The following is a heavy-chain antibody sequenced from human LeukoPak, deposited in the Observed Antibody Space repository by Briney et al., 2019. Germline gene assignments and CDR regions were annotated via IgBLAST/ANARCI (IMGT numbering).Heavy chain of an antibody. J-gene: IGHJ6*02. CDR3: ARHLGNYYGSGSYFDGMDV. Sequence: GESLKISCKGSGYSFTSYWIGWVRQMPGKGLEWMGIIYPGDSDTRYSPSFQGQVTISADKSISTAYLQWSSLKASDTAMYYCARHLGNYYGSGSYFDGMDVWGQGATVTVSS. CDR1: GYSFTSYW. CDR2: IYPGDSDT. V-gene: IGHV5-51*01. D-gene: IGHD3-10*01.